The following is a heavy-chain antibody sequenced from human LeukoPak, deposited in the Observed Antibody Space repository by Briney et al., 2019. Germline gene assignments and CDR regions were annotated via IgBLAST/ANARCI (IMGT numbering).Heavy chain of an antibody. Sequence: GGSLRLSCAASRFTLSNAWMTWVRQAPGKGLEWVGRIKSKTDGGTTDYAAPVKGRFIISRDDSKNTLYLQMNSLRAEDTAVYYCARSDWFDPWGQGTLVTVSS. J-gene: IGHJ5*02. CDR1: RFTLSNAW. CDR3: ARSDWFDP. V-gene: IGHV3-15*05. CDR2: IKSKTDGGTT.